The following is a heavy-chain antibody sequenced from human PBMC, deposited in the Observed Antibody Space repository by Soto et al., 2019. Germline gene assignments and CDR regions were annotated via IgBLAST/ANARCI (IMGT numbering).Heavy chain of an antibody. CDR2: INHSGNT. Sequence: SETLSLTCAVYGVPFSGYYWSWIRQSPGKGLEWIGEINHSGNTNYNPSLKSRVTMLVDTSKNQFSLSLSSVTAADTAVYYCANLIVFHSSYYHDYWGHGTLVPSPQ. D-gene: IGHD1-26*01. CDR3: ANLIVFHSSYYHDY. J-gene: IGHJ4*01. V-gene: IGHV4-34*01. CDR1: GVPFSGYY.